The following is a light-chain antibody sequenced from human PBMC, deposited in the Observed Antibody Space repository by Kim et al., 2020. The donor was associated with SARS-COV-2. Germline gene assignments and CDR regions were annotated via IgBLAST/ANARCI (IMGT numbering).Light chain of an antibody. J-gene: IGKJ1*01. CDR3: QQRDNWPWT. V-gene: IGKV3-11*01. CDR2: DAS. Sequence: EVVLTQSPATLSLSPGERATLSCRASRSISNYLAWYQQKPGQPPRLLIYDASDRATGIPVRFSGSGSGTDFTLTISSLEPEDCAVYYCQQRDNWPWTFGQGTKVDIK. CDR1: RSISNY.